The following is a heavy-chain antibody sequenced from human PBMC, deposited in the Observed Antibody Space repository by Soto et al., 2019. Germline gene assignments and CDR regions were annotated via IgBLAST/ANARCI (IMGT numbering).Heavy chain of an antibody. CDR3: ARTIGYCSGGSCFTSYYYYYYMDV. J-gene: IGHJ6*03. V-gene: IGHV4-59*08. Sequence: SETLSLTCTVSGGSISSYYWSWIRQPPGKGLEWIGYTYYSGSTNYNPSLKSRVTISVDTSKNQFSLKLSSVTAADTAVYYCARTIGYCSGGSCFTSYYYYYYMDVWGKGTTVTVSS. CDR1: GGSISSYY. CDR2: TYYSGST. D-gene: IGHD2-15*01.